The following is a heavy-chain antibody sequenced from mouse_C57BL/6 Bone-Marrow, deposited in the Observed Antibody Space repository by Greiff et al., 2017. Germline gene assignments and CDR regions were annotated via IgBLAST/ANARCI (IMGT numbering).Heavy chain of an antibody. CDR1: GYAFSSSW. J-gene: IGHJ4*01. V-gene: IGHV1-82*01. CDR3: ARRGFRDAMDY. CDR2: IYPGDGDT. Sequence: QVQLQQSGPELVKPGASVKISCKASGYAFSSSWMNWVKQRPGKGLEWIGRIYPGDGDTNYNGKFKGKATLTADKSSSTAYMQLSSLTSEDSAVYFCARRGFRDAMDYWGQGTSVTVSS.